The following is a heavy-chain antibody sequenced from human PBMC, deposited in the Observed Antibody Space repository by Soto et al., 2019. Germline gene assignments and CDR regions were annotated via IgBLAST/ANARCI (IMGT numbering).Heavy chain of an antibody. V-gene: IGHV3-30*03. CDR1: GFTFSSYG. J-gene: IGHJ4*02. Sequence: GGSLRLSCAASGFTFSSYGMHWVRQAPGKGLEWVAVISYDGSNKYYADSVKGRFTISRDNSKNTLYLQMNSLRAEDTAVYYCAFRVDTAMAQEDYWGQGTLVTVSS. CDR2: ISYDGSNK. D-gene: IGHD5-18*01. CDR3: AFRVDTAMAQEDY.